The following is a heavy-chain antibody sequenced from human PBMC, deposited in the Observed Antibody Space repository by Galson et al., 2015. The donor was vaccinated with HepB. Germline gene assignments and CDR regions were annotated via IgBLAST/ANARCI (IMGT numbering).Heavy chain of an antibody. V-gene: IGHV6-1*01. Sequence: CAISGDSVSSNSATYSWIRQSPSRGLEWLGRTYYRSKWYNDYAVSVRSRITINPDTSKNQFSLQLNSVTPEDTAVYYCARDLGSGWYYSWGQGTLVTVSS. CDR2: TYYRSKWYN. CDR1: GDSVSSNSAT. CDR3: ARDLGSGWYYS. D-gene: IGHD6-19*01. J-gene: IGHJ5*02.